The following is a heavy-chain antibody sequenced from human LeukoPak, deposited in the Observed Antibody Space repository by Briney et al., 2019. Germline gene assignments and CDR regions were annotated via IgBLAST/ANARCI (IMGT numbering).Heavy chain of an antibody. CDR2: IYSSGST. Sequence: SETLSLTCTVSGDSITNYYWSWIRQPAGKGLEWIGRIYSSGSTNYNPSLKRRVTMSIDTSKNQFSLELTSVTAADTAVYYCARNPVAGSNPKFDYWGQGTLVTVSS. CDR3: ARNPVAGSNPKFDY. J-gene: IGHJ4*02. CDR1: GDSITNYY. D-gene: IGHD6-19*01. V-gene: IGHV4-4*07.